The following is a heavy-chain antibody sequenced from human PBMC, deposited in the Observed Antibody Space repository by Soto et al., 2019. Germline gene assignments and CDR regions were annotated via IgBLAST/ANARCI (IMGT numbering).Heavy chain of an antibody. CDR1: GFTFSNYI. CDR2: ISSGSSYI. D-gene: IGHD2-8*01. Sequence: PGGSLRLSCAGSGFTFSNYIMTWVRQAPGKGLEWVSSISSGSSYIYYAESLEGRFTISRDDARNSLYLQMNNLRADDTAVYYCVRDSLMRTSWGQGTLVTVSS. V-gene: IGHV3-21*01. CDR3: VRDSLMRTS. J-gene: IGHJ5*02.